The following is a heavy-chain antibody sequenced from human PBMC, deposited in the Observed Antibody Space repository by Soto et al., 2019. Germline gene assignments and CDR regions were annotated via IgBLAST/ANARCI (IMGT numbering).Heavy chain of an antibody. J-gene: IGHJ5*02. V-gene: IGHV4-59*01. CDR3: ARRLNLGSFDH. CDR2: VYYSGSV. Sequence: SETLSLTCNVSGVSLTGYHWNWIRQPPGKTLEWIGFVYYSGSVSYNPSLQGRASISVDTSKNQFSLRLTSVTAADTAVYYCARRLNLGSFDHWGQGTLVTVSS. D-gene: IGHD3-10*01. CDR1: GVSLTGYH.